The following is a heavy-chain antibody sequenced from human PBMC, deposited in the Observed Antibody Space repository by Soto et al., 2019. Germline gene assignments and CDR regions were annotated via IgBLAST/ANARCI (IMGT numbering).Heavy chain of an antibody. Sequence: GGSLRLSCAASGFTFSSYAMSWVRQAPGKGLEWVSAISGSGGSTYYADSVKGRFTISRDNSKNTLYLQMNSLRAEDTAVDYCANSLHYSYGSKTPDYYYYGMDVWGQGTTVTVSS. CDR3: ANSLHYSYGSKTPDYYYYGMDV. V-gene: IGHV3-23*01. J-gene: IGHJ6*02. CDR1: GFTFSSYA. D-gene: IGHD5-18*01. CDR2: ISGSGGST.